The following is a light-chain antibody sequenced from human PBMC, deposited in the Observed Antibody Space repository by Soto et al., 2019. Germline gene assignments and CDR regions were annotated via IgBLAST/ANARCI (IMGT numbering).Light chain of an antibody. CDR3: QTWGTGLRV. CDR1: SGHTSYA. Sequence: QPVLTQSPSASAFLGASVKLTCTLSSGHTSYAIAWHQQQPEKGPRYLMKLNSDGSHSKGDGIPDRFSGSSSGAERFLTISSLQSEDEADYYCQTWGTGLRVFGGGTQLTVL. J-gene: IGLJ3*02. CDR2: LNSDGSH. V-gene: IGLV4-69*01.